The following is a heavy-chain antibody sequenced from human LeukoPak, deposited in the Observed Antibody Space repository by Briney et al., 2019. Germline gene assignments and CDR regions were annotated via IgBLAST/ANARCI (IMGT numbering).Heavy chain of an antibody. Sequence: GGSLRLSCAASGFTFSSYAMHWVRQAPGKGLEWVAVISYDGSNKYYADSVKGRFTISRDNSKNTLYLQMNSLRAEDTAVYYCAKSRGLSYGPRGVFDSWGQGTLVTVSS. CDR2: ISYDGSNK. D-gene: IGHD5-18*01. J-gene: IGHJ4*02. CDR1: GFTFSSYA. CDR3: AKSRGLSYGPRGVFDS. V-gene: IGHV3-30*07.